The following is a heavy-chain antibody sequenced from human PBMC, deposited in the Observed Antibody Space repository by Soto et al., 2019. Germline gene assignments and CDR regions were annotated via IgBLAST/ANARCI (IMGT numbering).Heavy chain of an antibody. CDR3: ARQVVVVPAAIWLMGYYYYYGMDV. J-gene: IGHJ6*02. CDR1: GFTFSSYG. CDR2: MWYDGSNK. V-gene: IGHV3-33*01. Sequence: QVQLVESGGGVVQPGRSLRLSCAASGFTFSSYGMHWVRQAPGKGLEWVAVMWYDGSNKYYADSVKGRFTISRDNSKNTLYLQMNSLRAEDTAVYYCARQVVVVPAAIWLMGYYYYYGMDVWGQGTTVTVSS. D-gene: IGHD2-2*02.